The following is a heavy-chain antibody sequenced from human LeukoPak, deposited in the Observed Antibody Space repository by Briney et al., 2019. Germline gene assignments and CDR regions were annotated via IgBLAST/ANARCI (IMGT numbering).Heavy chain of an antibody. V-gene: IGHV3-30*02. CDR3: AKDVVGQQWLENY. CDR1: GFTFTSYG. Sequence: GGSLRLSCAASGFTFTSYGMHWVRQAPGKGLEWVAFIHYDGSNKLYGDSVKGRFTISRGNSKNTLYLQMNSLRPEDTAVYYCAKDVVGQQWLENYWGQGTLVTVSS. D-gene: IGHD6-19*01. CDR2: IHYDGSNK. J-gene: IGHJ4*02.